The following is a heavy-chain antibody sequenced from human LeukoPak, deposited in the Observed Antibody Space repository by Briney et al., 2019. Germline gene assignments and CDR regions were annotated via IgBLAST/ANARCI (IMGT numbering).Heavy chain of an antibody. Sequence: SETLSLTCTVSGGSISSYYWSWIRQPPGKGLEWIGEINHSGSTNYNPSLKSRATISVDTSKNQFSLKLSSVTAADTAVYYCARDGSSGFDYWGQGTLVTVSS. CDR3: ARDGSSGFDY. CDR2: INHSGST. J-gene: IGHJ4*02. D-gene: IGHD6-13*01. V-gene: IGHV4-34*01. CDR1: GGSISSYY.